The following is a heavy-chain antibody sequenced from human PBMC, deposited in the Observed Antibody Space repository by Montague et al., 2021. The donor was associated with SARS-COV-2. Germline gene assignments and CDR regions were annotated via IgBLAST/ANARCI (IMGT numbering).Heavy chain of an antibody. CDR2: INHSGST. CDR1: GGSFSGYY. CDR3: ALPLGGARFDP. V-gene: IGHV4-34*01. Sequence: SETLSLTCAVYGGSFSGYYWSWIRQPPGKWLEWIGEINHSGSTNYNPSLKSRVTISVDTSKNQFSLKLSSVTAADTAVYYCALPLGGARFDPWGQGTLVTVSS. J-gene: IGHJ5*02. D-gene: IGHD3-16*01.